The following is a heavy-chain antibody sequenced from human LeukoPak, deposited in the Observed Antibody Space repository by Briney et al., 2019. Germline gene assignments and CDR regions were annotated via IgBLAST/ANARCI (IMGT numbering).Heavy chain of an antibody. CDR2: INHSGST. V-gene: IGHV4-34*01. CDR1: GGSFSGYY. CDR3: ARPAAGNP. J-gene: IGHJ5*02. D-gene: IGHD6-13*01. Sequence: PSETLSLTCAVYGGSFSGYYWSWIRQPPGKGLEWIGEINHSGSTNYNPSLKSRVTISVDTSKNQFSLKLSSVTAADTAVYYCARPAAGNPWGQGTLVTVSS.